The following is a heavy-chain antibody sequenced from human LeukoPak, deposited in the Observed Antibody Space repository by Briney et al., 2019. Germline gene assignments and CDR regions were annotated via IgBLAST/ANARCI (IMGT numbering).Heavy chain of an antibody. D-gene: IGHD7-27*01. V-gene: IGHV3-23*01. J-gene: IGHJ4*02. CDR3: ARGGPTGALDY. Sequence: SWVRQAPGKGLEWVSAISGSGGSTYYADSVKGRFTISRDNSKNTLYLQMNSLRAEDTAVYYCARGGPTGALDYWGQGTLVTVSS. CDR2: ISGSGGST.